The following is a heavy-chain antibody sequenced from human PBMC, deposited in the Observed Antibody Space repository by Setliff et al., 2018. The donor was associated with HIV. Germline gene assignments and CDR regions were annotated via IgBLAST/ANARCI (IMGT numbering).Heavy chain of an antibody. CDR1: GFAFDNYW. CDR3: ARAYNVYDYRFDSSGYDY. D-gene: IGHD3-22*01. J-gene: IGHJ4*02. CDR2: ITNDGSTT. Sequence: GGSLRLSCAASGFAFDNYWMDWVRQAPGKGLVWVARITNDGSTTTYADSVKGRFSISRDNAKNSLFLQMNSLKAEDTAVYYCARAYNVYDYRFDSSGYDYWGQGTLVTVSS. V-gene: IGHV3-74*01.